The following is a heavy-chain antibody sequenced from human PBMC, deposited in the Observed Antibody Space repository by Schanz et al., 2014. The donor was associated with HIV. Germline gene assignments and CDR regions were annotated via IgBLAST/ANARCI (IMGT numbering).Heavy chain of an antibody. CDR2: IIPSLNIP. J-gene: IGHJ3*02. V-gene: IGHV1-69*01. Sequence: QVQLVQSGAEVKKPGSSVKVSCKASGDTFSTYAITWVRQAPGQGLEWMGGIIPSLNIPNYAQRFQGRLTIAADESTSTAYMELSSLRSDDTALYYCASAPRPPMAHHDAFDIWGHGTMVTVSS. D-gene: IGHD2-8*01. CDR3: ASAPRPPMAHHDAFDI. CDR1: GDTFSTYA.